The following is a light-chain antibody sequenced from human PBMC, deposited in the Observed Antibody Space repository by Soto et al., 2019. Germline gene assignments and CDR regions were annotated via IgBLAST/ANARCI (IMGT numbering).Light chain of an antibody. J-gene: IGKJ1*01. Sequence: IQMTHSPSTLSASVGDTVTVTCRASQSVSGWLAWYQQKPGEAPKLLIYKASTLKSGVPSRFSGSGSGTEFTLTISSLQPDDFATYYCQHYNSYSEAFGQGTKVDI. CDR2: KAS. CDR1: QSVSGW. V-gene: IGKV1-5*03. CDR3: QHYNSYSEA.